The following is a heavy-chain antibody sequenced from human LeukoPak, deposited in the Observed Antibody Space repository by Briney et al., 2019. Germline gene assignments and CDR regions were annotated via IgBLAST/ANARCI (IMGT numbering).Heavy chain of an antibody. CDR1: GYTFTTFS. J-gene: IGHJ4*02. Sequence: ASVKVSCKASGYTFTTFSMHWMRQAPGQRLEWMGWISGGNGNTKYSQEFQGRVTITRDTSASTAYMELSSLKSDDMAVYYCARARENYFDYWGQGTLVTVSS. CDR3: ARARENYFDY. D-gene: IGHD1-26*01. V-gene: IGHV1-3*03. CDR2: ISGGNGNT.